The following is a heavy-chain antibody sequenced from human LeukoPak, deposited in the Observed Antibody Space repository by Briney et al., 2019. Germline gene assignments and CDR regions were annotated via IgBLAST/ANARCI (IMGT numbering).Heavy chain of an antibody. V-gene: IGHV3-43*02. Sequence: PGGSLRLSCAASGFTFDDYAMHWVRRAPGKGLEWVSLISGEGGSTYYVDSVKGRFTISRDNSKNSLYLQMNSLRTEDTALYYCAKGSHLTVTTRDYWGQGTLVTVSS. D-gene: IGHD4-17*01. CDR3: AKGSHLTVTTRDY. CDR2: ISGEGGST. J-gene: IGHJ4*02. CDR1: GFTFDDYA.